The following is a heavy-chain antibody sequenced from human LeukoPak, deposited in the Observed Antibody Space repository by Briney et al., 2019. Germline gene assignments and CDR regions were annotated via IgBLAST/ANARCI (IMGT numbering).Heavy chain of an antibody. CDR1: GFTFSSYG. CDR3: AKPLLYYYMDV. D-gene: IGHD2-15*01. CDR2: IRYDGSNK. J-gene: IGHJ6*03. Sequence: GGSLRLSCAASGFTFSSYGMHWVRQAPGKGLEWVAFIRYDGSNKNYADSVKGRFTISRDNSKNTLYLQMNSLRAEDTAVYYCAKPLLYYYMDVWGKGTTVTVSS. V-gene: IGHV3-30*02.